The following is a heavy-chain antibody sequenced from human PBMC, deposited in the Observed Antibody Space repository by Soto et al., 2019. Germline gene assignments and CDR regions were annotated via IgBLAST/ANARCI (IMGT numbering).Heavy chain of an antibody. J-gene: IGHJ6*02. V-gene: IGHV3-30*03. CDR3: AWAGYSFADYYYGMDV. Sequence: QVQLVESGGGGVQPGRSLRLSCAASGFTFSSYGMHWVRRAPGKGLDWGAVISYDGSNKYYADSVKGRFTISRDNSKNTLYLQMNSLRAEDTAVYYCAWAGYSFADYYYGMDVWGQGTTVTVSS. CDR2: ISYDGSNK. CDR1: GFTFSSYG. D-gene: IGHD5-18*01.